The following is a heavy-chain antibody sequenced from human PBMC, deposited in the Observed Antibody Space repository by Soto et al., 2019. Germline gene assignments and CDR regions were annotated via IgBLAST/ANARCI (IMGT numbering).Heavy chain of an antibody. CDR3: ARVHCSGGSCYSIGVAAPGYNWFDP. CDR2: IYYSGST. Sequence: QVQLQESGPGLVKPSQTLSLTCTVSGGSVSSGDYYWTWIRQPPGKGLEWIGYIYYSGSTYYSPYLKSRVTISVDTSKNQFSLKLSSVTAADTAVYYCARVHCSGGSCYSIGVAAPGYNWFDPWGQGTLVTVSS. V-gene: IGHV4-30-4*01. J-gene: IGHJ5*02. D-gene: IGHD2-15*01. CDR1: GGSVSSGDYY.